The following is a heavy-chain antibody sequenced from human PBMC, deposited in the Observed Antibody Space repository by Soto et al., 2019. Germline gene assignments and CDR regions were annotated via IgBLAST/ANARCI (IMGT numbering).Heavy chain of an antibody. CDR1: GGSVNSGGYY. Sequence: SETLSLTCTVSGGSVNSGGYYWNWIRQHPGKDLEWIGYIYYDGSTYYNPSLQTRINISADTSKNQFSLKLTSVTAADTAVYYSAGFSQWANPFDFWGQGALVTVSS. CDR3: AGFSQWANPFDF. J-gene: IGHJ4*02. V-gene: IGHV4-31*03. D-gene: IGHD2-8*01. CDR2: IYYDGST.